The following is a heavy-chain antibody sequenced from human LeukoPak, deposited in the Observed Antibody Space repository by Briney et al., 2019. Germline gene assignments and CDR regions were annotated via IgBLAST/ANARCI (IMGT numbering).Heavy chain of an antibody. V-gene: IGHV3-53*01. CDR3: VSCRDGYNFFDY. CDR1: GFTVSTSY. CDR2: IYSGGSI. Sequence: GGSLRLSCAASGFTVSTSYMSWVRQAPAKGLEWVSVIYSGGSIYYADSVKGRFTISRDNSKNTLYLQMNSLRGEDTAVYYCVSCRDGYNFFDYWGQGTLVTVSS. J-gene: IGHJ4*02. D-gene: IGHD5-24*01.